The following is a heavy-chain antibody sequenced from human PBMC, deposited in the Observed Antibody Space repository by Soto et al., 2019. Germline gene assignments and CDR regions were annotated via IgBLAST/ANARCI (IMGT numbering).Heavy chain of an antibody. Sequence: ASVKVSCKASGSTFTDYYIHWVRQAPGQGLEWVGWIHPDSGGTNLAQRFQGRVTMTSDTSINTAYMELSSLRSDDTAVYYCAIRTGQLAIISEFDGDWFFEVWGRGTLVTVSS. V-gene: IGHV1-2*02. J-gene: IGHJ2*01. D-gene: IGHD2-2*01. CDR2: IHPDSGGT. CDR3: AIRTGQLAIISEFDGDWFFEV. CDR1: GSTFTDYY.